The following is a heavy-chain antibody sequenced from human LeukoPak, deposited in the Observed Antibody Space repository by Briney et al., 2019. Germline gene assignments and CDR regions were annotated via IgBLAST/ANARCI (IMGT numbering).Heavy chain of an antibody. CDR2: ISSGSTYI. J-gene: IGHJ4*02. V-gene: IGHV3-21*01. Sequence: GGSLRLSCAASGFSFSTYSMNWVRQAPGKGLEWVSFISSGSTYIYYVDSVKGRFTISRDNAKNSLYLQMNSLRAEDTAVYYCARVSGTVTMGNGFDYWGQGTLVTVSS. CDR3: ARVSGTVTMGNGFDY. D-gene: IGHD4-17*01. CDR1: GFSFSTYS.